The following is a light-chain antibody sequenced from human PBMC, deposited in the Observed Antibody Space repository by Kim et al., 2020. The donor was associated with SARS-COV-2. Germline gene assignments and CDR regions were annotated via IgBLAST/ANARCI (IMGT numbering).Light chain of an antibody. CDR3: QQYDTSPSCT. Sequence: EIVLTQSPGTLSLSPGERATLSCRASQSVSDNYLAWYQQKPGQAPRLLLYGASNRATGIPDRFSGSGSGTDFTLTISRLESEDFAVYYCQQYDTSPSCTFGQGTKLEI. V-gene: IGKV3-20*01. J-gene: IGKJ2*02. CDR2: GAS. CDR1: QSVSDNY.